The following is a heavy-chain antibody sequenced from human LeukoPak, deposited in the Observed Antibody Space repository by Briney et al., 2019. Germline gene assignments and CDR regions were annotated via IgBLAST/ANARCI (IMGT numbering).Heavy chain of an antibody. V-gene: IGHV1-46*01. J-gene: IGHJ4*02. Sequence: GASVKVSCTASGYTFTIYYMHWVRQAPGQGLEWMGMFNPSGGGTTYAQKFQGRVTMTRDTSTSTVYMELSRLRSEDTAVYYCARGRFVLDYYRFDYWGQGTLVTVSS. CDR2: FNPSGGGT. CDR1: GYTFTIYY. D-gene: IGHD3-22*01. CDR3: ARGRFVLDYYRFDY.